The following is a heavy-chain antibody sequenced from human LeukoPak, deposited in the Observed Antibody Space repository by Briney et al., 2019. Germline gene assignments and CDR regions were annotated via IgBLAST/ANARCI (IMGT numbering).Heavy chain of an antibody. CDR2: ISGSGHDI. J-gene: IGHJ4*01. D-gene: IGHD2-8*01. CDR3: STDPRLLIY. CDR1: GFTFSSYS. Sequence: GGSLRLSCAASGFTFSSYSMNWVRQAPGKGLESLAYISGSGHDIYYTDSVKGRFTISRDNAEDSLYLQMNGLRPEDTALYYCSTDPRLLIYWGHGTLVTVSS. V-gene: IGHV3-21*05.